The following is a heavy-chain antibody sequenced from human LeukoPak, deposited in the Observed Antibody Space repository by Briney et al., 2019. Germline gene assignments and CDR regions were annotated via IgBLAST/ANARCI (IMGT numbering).Heavy chain of an antibody. J-gene: IGHJ4*02. CDR2: ISYDGSNK. CDR3: ANSPTHSSWLDY. V-gene: IGHV3-30*18. Sequence: PGGSLRLSCAASGFTFSSYAMSWVRQAPGKGLEWVAVISYDGSNKYYADSVKGRFTISRDNSKNTLYLQMNSLRAEDTAVYYCANSPTHSSWLDYWGQGTLVTVSS. CDR1: GFTFSSYA. D-gene: IGHD6-13*01.